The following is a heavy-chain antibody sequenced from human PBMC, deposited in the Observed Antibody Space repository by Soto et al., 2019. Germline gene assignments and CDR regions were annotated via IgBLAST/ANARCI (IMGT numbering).Heavy chain of an antibody. CDR1: GGSISSGGYS. CDR3: ARYVYHGEDTANFDY. V-gene: IGHV4-30-2*01. D-gene: IGHD5-18*01. J-gene: IGHJ4*02. CDR2: IYHSGST. Sequence: SETLSLTCAVSGGSISSGGYSWSWIRQPPGKGLEWIGYIYHSGSTYYNPSLKSRVTISVDRSKNQFSLKLSSVTAADTAVYYCARYVYHGEDTANFDYWGQGTQVTVSS.